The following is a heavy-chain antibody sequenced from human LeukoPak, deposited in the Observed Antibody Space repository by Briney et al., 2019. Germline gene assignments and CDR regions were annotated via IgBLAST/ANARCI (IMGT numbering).Heavy chain of an antibody. J-gene: IGHJ6*02. CDR1: GLTFRSYA. CDR3: AREARYYYGMDV. V-gene: IGHV3-48*02. Sequence: GGSWGSSLAALGLTFRSYAWSWVGQPPGKGLGWVSYISSSGSTIYYADSVKGRFTISRDNAKNSLYLQMNSLRDEDTAVYYCAREARYYYGMDVWGQGTTVTVSS. CDR2: ISSSGSTI.